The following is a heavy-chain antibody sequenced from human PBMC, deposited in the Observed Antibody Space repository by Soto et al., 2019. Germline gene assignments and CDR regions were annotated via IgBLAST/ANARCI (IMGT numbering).Heavy chain of an antibody. CDR2: TIPILGIA. J-gene: IGHJ6*03. V-gene: IGHV1-69*02. CDR1: GGTFSSYT. Sequence: SVKVSCKASGGTFSSYTISWVRQAPGQGLEWMGRTIPILGIANYAQKFQGRVTITADKSTSTAYMELSSLRSEDTAVYYCARGTGTTGYYYYYMDVWGKGTTVTVS. CDR3: ARGTGTTGYYYYYMDV. D-gene: IGHD1-1*01.